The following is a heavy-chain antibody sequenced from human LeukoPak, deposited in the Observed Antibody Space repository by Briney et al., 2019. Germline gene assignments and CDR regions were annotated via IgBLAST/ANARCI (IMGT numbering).Heavy chain of an antibody. CDR2: IYHSGST. CDR1: GGSISSGGYS. D-gene: IGHD3-22*01. CDR3: ARARYYYDSSGPYYYYGMDV. Sequence: PSETLSLTCAVSGGSISSGGYSWSWIRQPPGKGLEWIGYIYHSGSTYYNPSLKSRVTISVDKSKNQFSLKLSSVTAADTAVYYCARARYYYDSSGPYYYYGMDVWGQGTTVTVSS. V-gene: IGHV4-30-2*01. J-gene: IGHJ6*02.